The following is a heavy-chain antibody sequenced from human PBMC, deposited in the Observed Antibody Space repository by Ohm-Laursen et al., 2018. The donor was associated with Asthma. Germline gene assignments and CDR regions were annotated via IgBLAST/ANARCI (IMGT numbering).Heavy chain of an antibody. CDR1: GVAFTDSW. CDR2: INPLGYEK. D-gene: IGHD6-19*01. V-gene: IGHV3-7*03. Sequence: SLRLSCAASGVAFTDSWMSWVRQLPGGSLEWVAKINPLGYEKYYMDSVRGRFTVSRDNAKNSLYLQMNSLRAEDTALYYCAIAVADDPAFDIWGQGTMVTVSS. J-gene: IGHJ3*02. CDR3: AIAVADDPAFDI.